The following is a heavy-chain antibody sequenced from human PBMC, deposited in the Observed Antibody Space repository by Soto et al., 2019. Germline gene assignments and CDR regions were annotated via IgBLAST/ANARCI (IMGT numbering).Heavy chain of an antibody. D-gene: IGHD3-9*01. J-gene: IGHJ3*02. CDR1: GFTFSSYW. CDR3: ARGGYFDWFKFDSDAFDI. Sequence: EVQLVESGGGLVQPGGSLRLSCAASGFTFSSYWMSWVRQAPGKGLEWVANIKQDGSEKYYVDSVKGRFTISRDNAKNSLYLQMNSLRAEDTAVYYCARGGYFDWFKFDSDAFDIWGQGTMVTVSS. CDR2: IKQDGSEK. V-gene: IGHV3-7*03.